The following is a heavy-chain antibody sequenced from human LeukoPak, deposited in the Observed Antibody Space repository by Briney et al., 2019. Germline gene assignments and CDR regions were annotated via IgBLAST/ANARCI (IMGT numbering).Heavy chain of an antibody. Sequence: GESLKISCKGSGYSFTSYWIGWVRQMPGKGLEWMGIIYPGDSDTRYSPSFQGQVTISADKSTSTAYLQWSSLKASDTAMYYCARQYCSSTSCYTAFDPWGQGTLVTVSS. CDR3: ARQYCSSTSCYTAFDP. J-gene: IGHJ5*02. CDR2: IYPGDSDT. CDR1: GYSFTSYW. V-gene: IGHV5-51*01. D-gene: IGHD2-2*02.